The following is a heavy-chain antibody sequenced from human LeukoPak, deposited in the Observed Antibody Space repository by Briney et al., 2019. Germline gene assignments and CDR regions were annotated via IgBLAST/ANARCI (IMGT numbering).Heavy chain of an antibody. J-gene: IGHJ4*02. V-gene: IGHV1-69*13. D-gene: IGHD6-13*01. Sequence: RASVKVSFKASGGTFSSYATSWVRQAPGQGLEWMGGIIPIFGTANYAQKFQGRVTITADESTSTAYMELSSLRSEDTAVYYCATLRGAAAEGYWGQGTLVTVSS. CDR1: GGTFSSYA. CDR2: IIPIFGTA. CDR3: ATLRGAAAEGY.